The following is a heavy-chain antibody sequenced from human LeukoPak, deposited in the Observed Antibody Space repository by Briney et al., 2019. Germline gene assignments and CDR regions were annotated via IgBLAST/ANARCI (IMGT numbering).Heavy chain of an antibody. J-gene: IGHJ6*03. CDR3: ARTTEGGYTYGYFYYYYMDV. V-gene: IGHV4-61*05. D-gene: IGHD5-18*01. CDR1: GGSISSSRDY. CDR2: LHYSGST. Sequence: SETLSLTCTVSGGSISSSRDYWAWLRQPPGKGLEWIGYLHYSGSTNYNPSLKSRVTISVDTSKNQFSLKLSSVTAADTAVYYCARTTEGGYTYGYFYYYYMDVWGKGTTVTISS.